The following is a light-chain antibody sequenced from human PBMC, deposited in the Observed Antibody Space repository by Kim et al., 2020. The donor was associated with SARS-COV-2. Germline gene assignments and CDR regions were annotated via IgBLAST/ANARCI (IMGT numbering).Light chain of an antibody. J-gene: IGLJ3*02. CDR1: SGHRSYA. CDR3: QTWGTGIRV. Sequence: ASVKLTGTLGSGHRSYAIAWHQQQPEKGPRYLMKLNSDGSHSKGDGIPDRFSGSSSGAERYLTISSLQSEDEADYYCQTWGTGIRVFGGGTQLTVL. CDR2: LNSDGSH. V-gene: IGLV4-69*01.